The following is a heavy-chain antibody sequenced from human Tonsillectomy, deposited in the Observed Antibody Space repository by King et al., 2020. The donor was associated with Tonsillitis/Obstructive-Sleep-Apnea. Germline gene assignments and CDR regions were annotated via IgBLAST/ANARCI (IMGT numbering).Heavy chain of an antibody. D-gene: IGHD3-22*01. CDR2: VNPSGGST. Sequence: QLVQSGAEVKKPGASVKVSCKASGYTFTTYFMHWVRQAPGQGLEWMGIVNPSGGSTIYAQKFQGRVTMTRDTSTSTVYMELSSLRSEDTAVYYCARGAPDNSDDYGSWFDPWGQGTLVPVSS. V-gene: IGHV1-46*01. J-gene: IGHJ5*02. CDR3: ARGAPDNSDDYGSWFDP. CDR1: GYTFTTYF.